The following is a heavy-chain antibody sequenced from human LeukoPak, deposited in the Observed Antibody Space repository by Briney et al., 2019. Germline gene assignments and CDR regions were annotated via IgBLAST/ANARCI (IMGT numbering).Heavy chain of an antibody. D-gene: IGHD1-26*01. Sequence: WVRQPPGKGLEWIGSIYYSGSTYYNPSLKSRVTISVDTSKNQFSLKLNSVTAADTAVYYCARHGSGSYYVPFDIWGQGTMVTVSS. CDR2: IYYSGST. J-gene: IGHJ3*02. V-gene: IGHV4-39*01. CDR3: ARHGSGSYYVPFDI.